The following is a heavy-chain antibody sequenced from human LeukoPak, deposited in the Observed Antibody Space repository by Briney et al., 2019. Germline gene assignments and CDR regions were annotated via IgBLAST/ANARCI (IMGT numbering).Heavy chain of an antibody. Sequence: GGSLRLSCAASGFTFSSYAMHWVRQAPGKGLEYVSAISSNGGSTYYANSVKGRFTISRDNSKNTLYLQMNSLRAEDTAVYYCAESTQAYYYDSSPHYWGQGTLATVSS. CDR3: AESTQAYYYDSSPHY. CDR2: ISSNGGST. D-gene: IGHD3-22*01. J-gene: IGHJ4*02. V-gene: IGHV3-64*01. CDR1: GFTFSSYA.